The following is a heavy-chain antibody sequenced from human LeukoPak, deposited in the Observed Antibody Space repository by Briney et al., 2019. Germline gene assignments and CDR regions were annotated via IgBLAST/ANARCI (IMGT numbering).Heavy chain of an antibody. V-gene: IGHV3-48*01. D-gene: IGHD5-12*01. CDR3: ARVRRRYSGHDRSGTFDY. Sequence: GGSLRLSCAASGFTFSSYSMNWVRQAPGKGLEWVSYISSSSSTIYYADSVKGRFTISRDNAKNSLYLQMNSLRAEDTAVYYCARVRRRYSGHDRSGTFDYWGQGTLVTVSS. J-gene: IGHJ4*02. CDR1: GFTFSSYS. CDR2: ISSSSSTI.